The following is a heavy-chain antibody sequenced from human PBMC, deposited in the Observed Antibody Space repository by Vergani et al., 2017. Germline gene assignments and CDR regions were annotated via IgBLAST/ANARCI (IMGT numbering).Heavy chain of an antibody. CDR1: GGSISSYY. J-gene: IGHJ6*02. D-gene: IGHD1-26*01. Sequence: QVQLQESCPGLVKPSETLSLTCTVSGGSISSYYWSWIRQPPGKGLDWIGYIYYSGSTNYNPTLKSRVTISVDTSKIMFSLKLSSVTAADTAVYYCARTYSGGYSGYYYGMDVWGQGTTVTVSS. CDR3: ARTYSGGYSGYYYGMDV. CDR2: IYYSGST. V-gene: IGHV4-59*01.